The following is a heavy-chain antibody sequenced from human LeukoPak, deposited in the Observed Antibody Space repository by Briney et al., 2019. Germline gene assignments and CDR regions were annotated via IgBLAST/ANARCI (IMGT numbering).Heavy chain of an antibody. Sequence: GGSLRLSCAASGFTFSSYGMHWVRQAPGKGLEWVAVISYDGSNKYYADSVKGRFTISRDNSKNTLYLQMNSLRAEDTAVYYCAKDRARNEYYFDCWGQGTLVTVSS. J-gene: IGHJ4*02. CDR2: ISYDGSNK. V-gene: IGHV3-30*18. CDR1: GFTFSSYG. CDR3: AKDRARNEYYFDC. D-gene: IGHD1-1*01.